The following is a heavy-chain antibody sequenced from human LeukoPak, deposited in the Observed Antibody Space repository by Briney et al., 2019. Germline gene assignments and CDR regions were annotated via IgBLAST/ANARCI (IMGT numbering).Heavy chain of an antibody. V-gene: IGHV4-30-2*01. CDR2: IYHSGST. CDR1: GGSISSGGYS. Sequence: SQTLSLACAVSGGSISSGGYSWSWIRQPPGKGLEWIGYIYHSGSTYYNPSPKSRVTISVDRSKNQFSLKLSSVTAADTAVYYCARAPITMVRGVIGPDAFDIWGQGTMVTVSS. CDR3: ARAPITMVRGVIGPDAFDI. D-gene: IGHD3-10*01. J-gene: IGHJ3*02.